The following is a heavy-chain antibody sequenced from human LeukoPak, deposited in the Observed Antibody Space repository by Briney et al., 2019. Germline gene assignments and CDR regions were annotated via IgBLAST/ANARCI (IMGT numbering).Heavy chain of an antibody. J-gene: IGHJ3*02. CDR2: IYHSGST. D-gene: IGHD3-10*01. V-gene: IGHV4-30-2*01. CDR3: ARERGYYGSGSYSGAFDI. CDR1: GGSIRSSYYY. Sequence: PSETLSLTCTVSGGSIRSSYYYWGWIRQPPGKGLEWIGYIYHSGSTYYNPSLKSRVTISVDRSKNQFSLKLSSVTAADTAVYYCARERGYYGSGSYSGAFDIWGQGTMVTVSS.